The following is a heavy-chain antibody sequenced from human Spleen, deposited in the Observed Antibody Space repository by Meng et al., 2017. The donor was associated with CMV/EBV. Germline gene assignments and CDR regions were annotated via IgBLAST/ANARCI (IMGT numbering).Heavy chain of an antibody. CDR3: ARGSLPRRHTIFGVVNGMDV. J-gene: IGHJ6*02. CDR1: GGSISSSSYY. Sequence: GSLRLSCTVSGGSISSSSYYWGWIRQPPGKGLEWIGSIYYSGSTYYNPSLKSRVTISVDTSKNQFSLKLSSVTAADTAVYYCARGSLPRRHTIFGVVNGMDVWGQGTTVTVSS. CDR2: IYYSGST. V-gene: IGHV4-39*07. D-gene: IGHD3-3*01.